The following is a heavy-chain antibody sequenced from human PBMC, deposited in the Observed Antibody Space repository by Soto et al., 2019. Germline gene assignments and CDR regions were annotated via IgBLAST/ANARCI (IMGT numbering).Heavy chain of an antibody. Sequence: QVQLVQSGAEVKKPGASVKVSCKASGGTFSSYTISWVRQAPGQGLEWMGRIIPILGIANYAQKCQGRVTITASKSTSTAYMELSSLRSEDTAVYYCARETSGHDLTAYWGQGTLVTVSS. CDR2: IIPILGIA. CDR1: GGTFSSYT. D-gene: IGHD5-12*01. CDR3: ARETSGHDLTAY. J-gene: IGHJ4*02. V-gene: IGHV1-69*08.